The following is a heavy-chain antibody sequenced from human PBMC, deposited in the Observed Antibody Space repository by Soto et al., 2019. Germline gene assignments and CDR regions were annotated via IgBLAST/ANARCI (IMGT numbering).Heavy chain of an antibody. V-gene: IGHV3-30-3*01. D-gene: IGHD3-22*01. CDR3: AREGPDSSGYYYYY. Sequence: ESGGGVVQPGRSLRLSCAASGFTFSSYAMHWVRQAPGKGLEWVAVISYDGSNKYYADSVKGRFTISRDNSKNTLYLQMNSLRAEDTAVYYCAREGPDSSGYYYYYWGQGTLVTVSS. CDR1: GFTFSSYA. CDR2: ISYDGSNK. J-gene: IGHJ4*02.